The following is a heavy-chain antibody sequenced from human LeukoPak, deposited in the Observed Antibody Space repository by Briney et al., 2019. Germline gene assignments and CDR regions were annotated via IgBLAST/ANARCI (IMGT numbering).Heavy chain of an antibody. CDR3: AHRLDDFWSGYYPGFDY. J-gene: IGHJ4*02. Sequence: SGPTLVNPTQTLTLTCTFSGFSLSTSGVGVGWIRQPPGKALEWLALIYWDDDKRYSPSLKSRLTITKDTSKNQVVLTMTNMDPLDTATYYCAHRLDDFWSGYYPGFDYWGQGTLVSVSS. CDR2: IYWDDDK. CDR1: GFSLSTSGVG. D-gene: IGHD3-3*01. V-gene: IGHV2-5*02.